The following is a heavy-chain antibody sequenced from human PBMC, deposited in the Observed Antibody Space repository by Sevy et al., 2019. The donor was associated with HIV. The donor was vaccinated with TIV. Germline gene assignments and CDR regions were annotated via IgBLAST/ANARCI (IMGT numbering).Heavy chain of an antibody. V-gene: IGHV3-7*01. CDR2: INQGGSEK. CDR3: ARDRWAKYPEDGFDI. CDR1: GISFSNYW. Sequence: GGSLRLSCAASGISFSNYWMSWVRQAPGKGLEWVANINQGGSEKKFVGSVKGRFTISRDNAKNSVYLQMNSLTAEDTAVYYCARDRWAKYPEDGFDIWGQGTMVTVSS. J-gene: IGHJ3*02.